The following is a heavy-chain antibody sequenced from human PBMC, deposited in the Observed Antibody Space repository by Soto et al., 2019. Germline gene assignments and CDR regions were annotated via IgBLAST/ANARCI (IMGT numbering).Heavy chain of an antibody. V-gene: IGHV4-31*03. CDR2: IYYSGST. Sequence: QVQLQESGPGLVKPSQPLSLTCTVSGGSISSGGYYWSWIRQHPGKGLEWNGYIYYSGSTYYNPSLKSRVTISVDTSSNQFALKLSSVTAADMAVYYCASAVEQGSGGPYNWFDPWGQGTLVTVSS. J-gene: IGHJ5*02. D-gene: IGHD3-16*01. CDR3: ASAVEQGSGGPYNWFDP. CDR1: GGSISSGGYY.